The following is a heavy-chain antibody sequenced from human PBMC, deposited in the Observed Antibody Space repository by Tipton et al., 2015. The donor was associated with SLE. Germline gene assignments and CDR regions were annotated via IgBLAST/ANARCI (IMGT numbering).Heavy chain of an antibody. Sequence: TLSLTCTVSGGSISSGGYYWSWIRQHPGKGLEGIGYIYYSGSTYYNPSLKSRVTISVDTSKNQFSLKLSSVTAADTAVYYCARGGGSGSDYWGQGTLVTVSS. J-gene: IGHJ4*02. CDR1: GGSISSGGYY. CDR2: IYYSGST. V-gene: IGHV4-31*03. CDR3: ARGGGSGSDY. D-gene: IGHD3-10*01.